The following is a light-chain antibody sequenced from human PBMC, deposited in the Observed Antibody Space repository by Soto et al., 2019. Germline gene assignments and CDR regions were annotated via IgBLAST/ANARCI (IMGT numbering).Light chain of an antibody. CDR2: DVS. Sequence: QSVLAQPASVSGSPGQSITISCTGTSSDVGGYNYVSWYQQHPGKAPKLTIYDVSNRPSGVSNRFSGSKSGNTASLTISGLQAEDEADYYCSSYTSSSTSYVSGTGTKVTVL. CDR1: SSDVGGYNY. V-gene: IGLV2-14*01. J-gene: IGLJ1*01. CDR3: SSYTSSSTSYV.